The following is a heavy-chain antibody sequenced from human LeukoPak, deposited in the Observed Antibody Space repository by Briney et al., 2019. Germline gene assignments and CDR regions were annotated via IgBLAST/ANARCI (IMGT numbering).Heavy chain of an antibody. CDR1: GFTFSSYG. CDR3: AKMGGIVVVPAADWFDP. J-gene: IGHJ5*02. D-gene: IGHD2-2*01. V-gene: IGHV3-30*18. CDR2: ISYDGSNK. Sequence: GGSLRLSCAASGFTFSSYGMHWVRQAPGKGLEWVAVISYDGSNKYYADSVKGRFTIFRDNSKNTLYLQMNSLRAEDTAVYYCAKMGGIVVVPAADWFDPWGQGTLVTVSS.